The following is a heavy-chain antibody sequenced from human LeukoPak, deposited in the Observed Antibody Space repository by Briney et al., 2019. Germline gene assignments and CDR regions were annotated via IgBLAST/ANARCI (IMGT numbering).Heavy chain of an antibody. D-gene: IGHD3-22*01. V-gene: IGHV1-69*04. CDR1: GGTFSSYA. CDR3: AKHSSGYYHEYYFDY. CDR2: IIPILGIA. J-gene: IGHJ4*02. Sequence: GASVKVSCKASGGTFSSYAISWVRQAPGQGLEWMGRIIPILGIANYAQKFQGRVTITADKSTSTAYMELSSLRSEDTAVYYCAKHSSGYYHEYYFDYWGQGTLVTVSS.